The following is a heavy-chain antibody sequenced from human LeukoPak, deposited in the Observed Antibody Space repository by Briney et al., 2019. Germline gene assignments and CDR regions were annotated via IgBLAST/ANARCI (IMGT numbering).Heavy chain of an antibody. CDR3: ARIGYGDYSDY. J-gene: IGHJ4*02. V-gene: IGHV4-34*01. CDR1: GGSFSGYY. CDR2: INHSGST. Sequence: SETLSLTCAIYGGSFSGYYWSWIRQPPGKGLEWIGEINHSGSTNYNPSLKSRVTISVDTSKNQFSLKLSSVTAADTAVYYCARIGYGDYSDYWGQGTLVTVSS. D-gene: IGHD4-17*01.